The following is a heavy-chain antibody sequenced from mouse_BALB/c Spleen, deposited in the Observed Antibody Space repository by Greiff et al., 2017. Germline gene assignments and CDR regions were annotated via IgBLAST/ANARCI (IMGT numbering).Heavy chain of an antibody. CDR1: GYTFTSYW. D-gene: IGHD1-1*01. Sequence: QVQLKQSGAELAKPGASVKMSCKASGYTFTSYWMHWVKQRPGQGLEWIGYINPSTGYTEYNQKFKDKATLTADKSSSTAYMQLSSLTSEDSAVYYCARDGSSYDFDYWGQGTTLTVSS. J-gene: IGHJ2*01. V-gene: IGHV1-7*01. CDR2: INPSTGYT. CDR3: ARDGSSYDFDY.